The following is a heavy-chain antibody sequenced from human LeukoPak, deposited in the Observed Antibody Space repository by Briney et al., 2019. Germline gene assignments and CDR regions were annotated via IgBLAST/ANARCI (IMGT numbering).Heavy chain of an antibody. V-gene: IGHV4-59*01. J-gene: IGHJ3*02. CDR3: GRATQGAFDI. Sequence: AETLSLTCTVSGCSINYYYWSWIRQPPGKGLEWIGYIYYSGSANYNPSLKSRVSISVDTSKNHFSLKLSSVTAADTAVYYCGRATQGAFDIWGQGTMVTVSS. CDR1: GCSINYYY. CDR2: IYYSGSA.